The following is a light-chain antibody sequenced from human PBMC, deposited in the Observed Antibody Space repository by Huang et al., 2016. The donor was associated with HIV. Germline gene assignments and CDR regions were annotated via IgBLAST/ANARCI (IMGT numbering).Light chain of an antibody. J-gene: IGKJ1*01. CDR3: QQSFSVPRT. Sequence: DIQMTQSPPSLSASVGDRVTFTCRANQTISKSLNWYQQKPGRAPKLLISTASTLESGVPSRFSGSGSGSLFTLNITNLQPEDFATYYCQQSFSVPRTFG. V-gene: IGKV1-39*01. CDR2: TAS. CDR1: QTISKS.